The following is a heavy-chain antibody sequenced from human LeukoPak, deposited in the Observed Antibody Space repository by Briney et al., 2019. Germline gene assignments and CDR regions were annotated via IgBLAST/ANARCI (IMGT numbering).Heavy chain of an antibody. D-gene: IGHD3-3*01. CDR2: ISSSSSTI. V-gene: IGHV3-48*04. CDR1: GFTFSSYS. Sequence: PGGSLRLSCAASGFTFSSYSMNWVRQAPGKGLEWVSYISSSSSTIYYADPVKGRFTISRDNAKNSLYLQMNSLRAEDTAVYYCARVGDDFWSGYATDYWGQGTLVTVSS. J-gene: IGHJ4*02. CDR3: ARVGDDFWSGYATDY.